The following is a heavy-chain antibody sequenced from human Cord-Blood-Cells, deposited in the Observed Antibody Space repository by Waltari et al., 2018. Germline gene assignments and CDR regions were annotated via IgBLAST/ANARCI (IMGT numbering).Heavy chain of an antibody. J-gene: IGHJ4*02. CDR1: GGSFSGYY. V-gene: IGHV4-34*01. CDR2: INHSGST. CDR3: ASASGFFLEWLLFDY. D-gene: IGHD3-3*01. Sequence: QVQLQQWGAGLLKPSETLSLTCAAYGGSFSGYYWRWIRQPPGKGLEWIGEINHSGSTNYNPSLKSRVTISVDTSKNQFSLKLSSVTAADTAVYYCASASGFFLEWLLFDYWGQGTLVTVSS.